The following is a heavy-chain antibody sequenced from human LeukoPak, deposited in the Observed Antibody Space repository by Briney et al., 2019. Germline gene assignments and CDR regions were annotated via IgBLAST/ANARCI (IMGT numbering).Heavy chain of an antibody. Sequence: SETLSLTCSVSARTIRSYYWSWIRQPAGKGLEWIVRIYTSGSSNYNPSLKSRVTTSVDTSKKQYSLKLNSMTAAEAAVYYCATYDERLAFDNWGQGTLVTVSS. CDR3: ATYDERLAFDN. D-gene: IGHD1-1*01. V-gene: IGHV4-4*07. CDR1: ARTIRSYY. J-gene: IGHJ4*02. CDR2: IYTSGSS.